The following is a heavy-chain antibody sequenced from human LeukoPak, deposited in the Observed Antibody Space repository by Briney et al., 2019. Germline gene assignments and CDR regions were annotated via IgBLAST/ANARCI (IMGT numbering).Heavy chain of an antibody. V-gene: IGHV3-21*04. CDR2: ISSSSSYI. CDR3: ARGLDSAEYVEPQTDYYFDL. J-gene: IGHJ4*02. D-gene: IGHD3-16*01. Sequence: GGSLRLSCTASGFTFSSYSMSWVRQAPGKGLEWVSSISSSSSYIYYADSVKGRFTISRDNAKNSLYLQMNSLRPEDTALYYCARGLDSAEYVEPQTDYYFDLWGQGTLVTVSS. CDR1: GFTFSSYS.